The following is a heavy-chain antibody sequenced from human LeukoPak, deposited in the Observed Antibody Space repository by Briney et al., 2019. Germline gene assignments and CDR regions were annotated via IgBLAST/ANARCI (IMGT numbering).Heavy chain of an antibody. D-gene: IGHD6-13*01. CDR1: GYTFTGYY. CDR2: INPNSGGT. V-gene: IGHV1-2*04. Sequence: ASVKVSCKASGYTFTGYYMHWVRQAPGQGLEWMGWINPNSGGTNYAQKFQGWVTMTRDTSISTAYMELSRLRSDDTAVYCCARAGITGYYYYGMDVWGQGTTVTVSS. J-gene: IGHJ6*02. CDR3: ARAGITGYYYYGMDV.